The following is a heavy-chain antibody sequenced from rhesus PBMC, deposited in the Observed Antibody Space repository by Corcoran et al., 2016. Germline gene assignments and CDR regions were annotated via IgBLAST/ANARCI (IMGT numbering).Heavy chain of an antibody. Sequence: QVTLKESGPALVTPTQTLTLTCTFSGFPIITSGTVVGWICQHPGKAIEWLSSIYWNDSKYYSTSLKSRLTISKDTSKNQVVLTMTNMDPVDTATYYCARVKVTTLDYWGQGVLVTVSS. CDR3: ARVKVTTLDY. V-gene: IGHV2-95*01. CDR2: IYWNDSK. J-gene: IGHJ4*01. D-gene: IGHD4-17*01. CDR1: GFPIITSGTV.